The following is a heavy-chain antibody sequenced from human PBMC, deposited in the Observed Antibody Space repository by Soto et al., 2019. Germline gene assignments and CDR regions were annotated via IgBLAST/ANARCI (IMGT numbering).Heavy chain of an antibody. CDR1: GDTFTSYY. V-gene: IGHV1-46*01. J-gene: IGHJ5*02. D-gene: IGHD3-16*02. Sequence: GASVKVSCKAPGDTFTSYYMHWVRQAPGHGLEWMGVINPNGGSTRFAQKFQGRVTMTSDTSTSTVYMELRGLTSEDTAVYYCATSSARVPGLIIEGTNWFATWGQGTLVTVSS. CDR2: INPNGGST. CDR3: ATSSARVPGLIIEGTNWFAT.